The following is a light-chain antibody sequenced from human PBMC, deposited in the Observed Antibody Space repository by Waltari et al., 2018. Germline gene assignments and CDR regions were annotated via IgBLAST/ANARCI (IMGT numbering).Light chain of an antibody. CDR3: QQLHSYPHT. V-gene: IGKV1-9*01. J-gene: IGKJ2*01. CDR1: QDISIF. CDR2: AAS. Sequence: DIQLTQSPSFLSAVVGDRVTIPCRASQDISIFLAWYQQTPGKAPKLLIFAASDLQSGVPLRCSGTGSGTEFTLTISSLRPEDFATYYCQQLHSYPHTFGQGTTLAIK.